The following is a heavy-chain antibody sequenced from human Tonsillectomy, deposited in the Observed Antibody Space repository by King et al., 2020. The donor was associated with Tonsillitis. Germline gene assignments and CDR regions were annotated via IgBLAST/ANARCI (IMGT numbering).Heavy chain of an antibody. CDR2: INPNSGGK. CDR1: GYTFTDYY. Sequence: QLVQSGAEAKKPGASVKVSCKASGYTFTDYYMHWVRQAPGQGLEWMGWINPNSGGKNYAQKSQGRVTMTRDTSITTAYMELSRLRSDDTAVYYCARVPIVVVGAATFSGRVDPWGQRALVSVS. V-gene: IGHV1-2*02. J-gene: IGHJ5*02. CDR3: ARVPIVVVGAATFSGRVDP. D-gene: IGHD2-15*01.